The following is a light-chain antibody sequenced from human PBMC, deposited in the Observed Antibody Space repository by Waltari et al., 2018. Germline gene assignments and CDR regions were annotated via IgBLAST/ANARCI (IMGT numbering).Light chain of an antibody. J-gene: IGLJ2*01. V-gene: IGLV3-1*01. Sequence: SYELTQPPSVSVSPGQTASITCSGDKLGDKYACWYQQKPGQSPVLVIYQYSKRPSGIPERVSGSNSGNTATLTISGTQAMDEADYYCQAWDSSTAVVFGGGTKLTVL. CDR3: QAWDSSTAVV. CDR1: KLGDKY. CDR2: QYS.